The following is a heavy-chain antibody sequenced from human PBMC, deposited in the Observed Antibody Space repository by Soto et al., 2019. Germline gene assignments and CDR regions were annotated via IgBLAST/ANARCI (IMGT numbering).Heavy chain of an antibody. CDR2: ITGSGGST. D-gene: IGHD5-18*01. Sequence: GGSLRLSCVASGFTFSSYAMSWVRQAPGKGLQWVSAITGSGGSTYYADSVKGRFTISRDNSKNTLYLQVNRLRAEDTAVYYCAKVFYSYGPLNYGMDVWGQGTTVTVSS. CDR3: AKVFYSYGPLNYGMDV. CDR1: GFTFSSYA. V-gene: IGHV3-23*01. J-gene: IGHJ6*02.